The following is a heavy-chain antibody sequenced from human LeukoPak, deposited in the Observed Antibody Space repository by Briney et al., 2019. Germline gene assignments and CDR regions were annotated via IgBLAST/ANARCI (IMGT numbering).Heavy chain of an antibody. J-gene: IGHJ4*02. D-gene: IGHD3-3*01. Sequence: GASVKVSCKVSGYTLTELSMHWVRQAPGKGLEWMGGFDPEDGETIYAQKFQGRVTMTEDTSTDTAYMELSSLRSEDTAVYYCATDLLRIFGVVAFDYWGQGTLVTVSS. V-gene: IGHV1-24*01. CDR3: ATDLLRIFGVVAFDY. CDR2: FDPEDGET. CDR1: GYTLTELS.